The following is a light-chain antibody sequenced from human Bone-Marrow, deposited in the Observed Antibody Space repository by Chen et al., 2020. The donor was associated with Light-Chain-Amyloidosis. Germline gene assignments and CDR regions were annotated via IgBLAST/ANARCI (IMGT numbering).Light chain of an antibody. Sequence: QSLMTQPPSLSGAPGPTVTISCTGTSTNVGAGYDVQWYQQLPGTAPKRLIYGNRNRPSGVPDRFSGSKSGTSASLTITGLQTEDEADYHCQSYDNTLNGWVFGGGTKLTVL. CDR2: GNR. CDR1: STNVGAGYD. J-gene: IGLJ3*02. V-gene: IGLV1-40*01. CDR3: QSYDNTLNGWV.